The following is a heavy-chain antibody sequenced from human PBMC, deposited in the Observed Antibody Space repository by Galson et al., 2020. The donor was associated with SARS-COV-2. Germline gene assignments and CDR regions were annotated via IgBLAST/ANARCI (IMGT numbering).Heavy chain of an antibody. Sequence: SETLSLTCTVSGDSIGSGDYSWNWIRQSPGKGLEWVGYIYNSGSTYYNPSLKSRVSISVVAFNNQFSLRLSSVTAADTAVYYCARDSGQGVVTGPDYFDHWGQGTLVTVSS. D-gene: IGHD2-21*02. CDR3: ARDSGQGVVTGPDYFDH. V-gene: IGHV4-30-4*07. CDR2: IYNSGST. CDR1: GDSIGSGDYS. J-gene: IGHJ4*02.